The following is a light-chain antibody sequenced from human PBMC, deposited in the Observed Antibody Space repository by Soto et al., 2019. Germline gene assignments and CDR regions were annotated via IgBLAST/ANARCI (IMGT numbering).Light chain of an antibody. CDR3: SSYGASSTL. Sequence: QSALTQPASVSGSPGQSITISCTGSSSDIGGFNYVSWYQQHPGKAPKLLIYDVSYRPSGISDRFSGSKSGNTASLTISGHQPEDEADYYCSSYGASSTLFGGGTKLTVL. CDR1: SSDIGGFNY. V-gene: IGLV2-14*03. CDR2: DVS. J-gene: IGLJ2*01.